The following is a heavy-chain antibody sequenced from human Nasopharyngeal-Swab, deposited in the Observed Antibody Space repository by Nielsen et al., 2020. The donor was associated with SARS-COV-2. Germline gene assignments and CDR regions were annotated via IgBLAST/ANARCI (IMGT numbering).Heavy chain of an antibody. Sequence: GESLKISCAASGFTFSTYDMHWVRQATGKGLEWVSGIGAGGDTYYAGSVQGRFSISRENAKNSVYLQMNSLRVDDTAVYYCARDLGGGYCTTTNCLGSWGQGTLVTVSS. CDR3: ARDLGGGYCTTTNCLGS. CDR2: IGAGGDT. J-gene: IGHJ1*01. CDR1: GFTFSTYD. D-gene: IGHD2-2*01. V-gene: IGHV3-13*01.